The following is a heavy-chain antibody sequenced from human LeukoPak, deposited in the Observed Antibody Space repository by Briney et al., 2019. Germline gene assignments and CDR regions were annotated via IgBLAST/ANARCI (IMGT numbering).Heavy chain of an antibody. J-gene: IGHJ6*03. CDR2: IYYSGST. CDR1: GGSISRYY. D-gene: IGHD6-19*01. V-gene: IGHV4-59*01. CDR3: ARDSKKKYSSGNYMDV. Sequence: KPSETLSLTCTVSGGSISRYYWSWIRQPPGKGLEWIGYIYYSGSTNYNPSLKSRVTISVDTSKNHFSLKLSSVTAADTAAYYCARDSKKKYSSGNYMDVWGKGTTVTVSS.